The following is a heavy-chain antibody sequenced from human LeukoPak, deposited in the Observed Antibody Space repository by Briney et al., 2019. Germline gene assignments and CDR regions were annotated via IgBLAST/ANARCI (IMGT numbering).Heavy chain of an antibody. Sequence: GGSLRLSCVASGFTFSDYCMSWVRQAPRKGLEWVANIKQDGSEKYYVDSVKGRFTISRDNAKNSLYLQMNSLRAEDTAVYYCARDREGRGYYYDSSGYYCDFQHWGQGTLVTVSS. V-gene: IGHV3-7*01. CDR3: ARDREGRGYYYDSSGYYCDFQH. CDR2: IKQDGSEK. CDR1: GFTFSDYC. J-gene: IGHJ1*01. D-gene: IGHD3-22*01.